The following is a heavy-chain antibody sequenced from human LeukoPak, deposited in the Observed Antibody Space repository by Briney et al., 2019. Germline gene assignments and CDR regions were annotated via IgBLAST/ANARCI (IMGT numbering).Heavy chain of an antibody. CDR1: GGSISSGNYY. Sequence: SETLSLTCTVSGGSISSGNYYWGWIRQPPGKGLDWIASIHYSGTTYYNPSLKSRVTISVDTSKNHFSLKLSSVTAADTAVYYCASAVTGTTSDWFDPWGQGTLVTVSS. CDR3: ASAVTGTTSDWFDP. CDR2: IHYSGTT. D-gene: IGHD1-20*01. J-gene: IGHJ5*02. V-gene: IGHV4-39*02.